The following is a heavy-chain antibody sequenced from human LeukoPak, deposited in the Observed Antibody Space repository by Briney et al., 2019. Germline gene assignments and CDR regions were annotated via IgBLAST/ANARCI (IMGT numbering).Heavy chain of an antibody. CDR3: AREFLEWLPDY. CDR1: GGSFSGYY. Sequence: SETLSLTRAVYGGSFSGYYWSWIRQPPGKGLEWIGEINHSGSTNYNPSLKSRVTISVDTSKNQFSLKLSSVTAADTAVYYCAREFLEWLPDYWGQGTLVTVSS. J-gene: IGHJ4*02. D-gene: IGHD3-3*01. CDR2: INHSGST. V-gene: IGHV4-34*01.